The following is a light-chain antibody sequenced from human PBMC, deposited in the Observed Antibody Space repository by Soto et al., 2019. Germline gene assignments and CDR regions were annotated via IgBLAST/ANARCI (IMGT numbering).Light chain of an antibody. V-gene: IGLV2-14*01. CDR3: SSYTSSSTV. J-gene: IGLJ1*01. Sequence: QSVLTQPASGSGSPGQSIAISCTGTSSDVGGYNYVSWYQQHPGKAPKLMIYDVSNRPSGVSNRFSGSKSGNTASLTISGLQAEDEADYYCSSYTSSSTVFGTGTKVTVL. CDR2: DVS. CDR1: SSDVGGYNY.